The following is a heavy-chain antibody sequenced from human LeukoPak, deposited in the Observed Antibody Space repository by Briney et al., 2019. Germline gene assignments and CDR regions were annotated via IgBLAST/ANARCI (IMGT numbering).Heavy chain of an antibody. Sequence: GRSLRLSCAASGFTFSSYAMHWVRQAPDKGLEWVAVISYDGSNKYYADSVKGRFTISRDNSKNTLYLQMNSLRAEDTAVYYCARSAVDTAMVTVYWGQGTLVTVSS. CDR1: GFTFSSYA. CDR3: ARSAVDTAMVTVY. CDR2: ISYDGSNK. D-gene: IGHD5-18*01. J-gene: IGHJ4*02. V-gene: IGHV3-30-3*01.